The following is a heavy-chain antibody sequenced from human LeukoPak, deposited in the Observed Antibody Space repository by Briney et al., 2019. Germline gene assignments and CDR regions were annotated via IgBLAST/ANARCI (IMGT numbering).Heavy chain of an antibody. CDR1: VYTFTSYG. D-gene: IGHD3-9*01. Sequence: ASVKVSCKASVYTFTSYGISWVRQAPGQGLEWMGWISAYNGNTNYAQKLQGRVTMTTDTSTSTAYMELRSLRSDDTAVYYCARGGTFPTVLRYFDWLQTGGYYYMGVWGKGTTVTVSS. CDR2: ISAYNGNT. V-gene: IGHV1-18*01. J-gene: IGHJ6*03. CDR3: ARGGTFPTVLRYFDWLQTGGYYYMGV.